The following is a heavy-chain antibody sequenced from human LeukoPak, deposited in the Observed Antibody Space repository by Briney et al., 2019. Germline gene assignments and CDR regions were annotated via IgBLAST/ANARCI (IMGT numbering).Heavy chain of an antibody. CDR1: GYSFTNYW. D-gene: IGHD3-10*01. CDR2: IYYDDSET. J-gene: IGHJ4*02. V-gene: IGHV5-51*01. CDR3: ARTYGSGSYSRNPGY. Sequence: GESLKISCKGGGYSFTNYWIVWVRQMPGKGLEWMGVIYYDDSETRYSPSFQGQVTISADKSISTAYLQWSSLKASDTAMYYCARTYGSGSYSRNPGYWGQGTLVTVSS.